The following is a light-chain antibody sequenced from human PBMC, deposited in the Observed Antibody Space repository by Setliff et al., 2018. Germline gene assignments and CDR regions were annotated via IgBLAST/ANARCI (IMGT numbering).Light chain of an antibody. V-gene: IGLV2-14*01. CDR3: SSYTSSSTRV. J-gene: IGLJ1*01. CDR1: SSDVGYYNY. CDR2: EVS. Sequence: QSALTQPASVSGSPGQSITISCTGTSSDVGYYNYVPWYQQHPGKAPKLMIYEVSNRPSGVSNRFSGSKSGNTASLTISGLQAEDEADYYCSSYTSSSTRVFGTGTKVTVL.